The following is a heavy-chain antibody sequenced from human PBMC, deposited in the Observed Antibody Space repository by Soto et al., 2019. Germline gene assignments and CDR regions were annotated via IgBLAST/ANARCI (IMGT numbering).Heavy chain of an antibody. CDR3: ARDDCSSTSCYTYDY. J-gene: IGHJ4*02. D-gene: IGHD2-2*02. Sequence: ASVKVSCKASGYTFTSYAMHWVRQAPGQRLEWMGWINAGNGNTKYSQKFQGRVTITRDTSASTAYMGLSSLRSEDTAVYYCARDDCSSTSCYTYDYWGQGTLVTVSS. CDR1: GYTFTSYA. V-gene: IGHV1-3*01. CDR2: INAGNGNT.